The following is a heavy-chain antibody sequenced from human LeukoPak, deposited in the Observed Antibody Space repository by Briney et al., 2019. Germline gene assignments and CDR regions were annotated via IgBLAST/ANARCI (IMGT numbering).Heavy chain of an antibody. J-gene: IGHJ4*02. V-gene: IGHV3-15*01. CDR3: TITPLVDPFDY. CDR1: GFTFSSYS. Sequence: GGSVRLSCAASGFTFSSYSMNWVRQAPGKGLEWVGRIKSKTDGGTTDYAAPVKGRFTISRDDSKNTLYLQMNSLKTEDTAVYYCTITPLVDPFDYWGQGTLVTVSS. D-gene: IGHD1-26*01. CDR2: IKSKTDGGTT.